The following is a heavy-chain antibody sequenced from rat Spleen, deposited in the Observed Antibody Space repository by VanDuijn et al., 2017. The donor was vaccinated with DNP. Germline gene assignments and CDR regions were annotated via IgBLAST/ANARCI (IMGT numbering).Heavy chain of an antibody. J-gene: IGHJ2*01. V-gene: IGHV5-25*01. CDR2: ISTSGSTT. Sequence: EVQLVESGGDFVQPGGSMKLSCAASGFTFTNSDMAWVRQAPTKGLEWVASISTSGSTTYYRDSVKGRFTISRDNAKNTLYLQMPSLRSEDAATYYCATAGGAYFDYWGRGVMVTVSS. CDR1: GFTFTNSD. D-gene: IGHD1-11*01. CDR3: ATAGGAYFDY.